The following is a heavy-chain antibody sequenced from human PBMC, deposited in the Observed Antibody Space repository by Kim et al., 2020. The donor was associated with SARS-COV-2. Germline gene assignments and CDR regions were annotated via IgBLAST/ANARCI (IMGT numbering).Heavy chain of an antibody. Sequence: KSRVTISVDTSKSQFSLKLSSVTAADTAVYYCARLSEWFGELLNMARFDYWGQGTLVTVSS. J-gene: IGHJ4*02. V-gene: IGHV4-34*01. CDR3: ARLSEWFGELLNMARFDY. D-gene: IGHD3-10*01.